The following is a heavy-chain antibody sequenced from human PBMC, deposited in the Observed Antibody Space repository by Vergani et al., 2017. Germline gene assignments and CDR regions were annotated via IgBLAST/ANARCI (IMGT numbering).Heavy chain of an antibody. J-gene: IGHJ1*01. CDR3: ASCSGGSCYSTEYFQH. Sequence: QVQLVQSGPEVKKPGSSVKVSCKASEGTFSSYVISWVRQAPGQGLEWMGEIIPIFRTANYAQKFQGRVTITADKSTSTGYMELSSLRSEDTAVYYCASCSGGSCYSTEYFQHWGQGTLVTVSS. D-gene: IGHD2-15*01. CDR1: EGTFSSYV. CDR2: IIPIFRTA. V-gene: IGHV1-69*06.